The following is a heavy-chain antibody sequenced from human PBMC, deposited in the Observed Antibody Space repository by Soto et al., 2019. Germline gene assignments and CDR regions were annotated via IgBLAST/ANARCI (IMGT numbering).Heavy chain of an antibody. V-gene: IGHV1-69*13. D-gene: IGHD2-2*01. Sequence: SVKVSCKASGGTYTNYAFSWVRQAPGQGPKWMGGIIPIFGTPDNAQKFQGRVTITADESTRTVSMELNSLRSDDTAVYYCARERSVGYCITTTCPNPFYYYAMDVWCQGTTVTVSS. CDR1: GGTYTNYA. CDR2: IIPIFGTP. J-gene: IGHJ6*02. CDR3: ARERSVGYCITTTCPNPFYYYAMDV.